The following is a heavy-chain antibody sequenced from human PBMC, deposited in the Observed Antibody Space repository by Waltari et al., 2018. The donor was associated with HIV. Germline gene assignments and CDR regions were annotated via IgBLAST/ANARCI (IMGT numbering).Heavy chain of an antibody. V-gene: IGHV4-39*01. CDR1: GGSISSSSYY. CDR2: IYYSGST. Sequence: QLQLQESGPGLVKPSETLSLTCTVSGGSISSSSYYWGWIRQPPGKGLEWIGSIYYSGSTYYNPSLKSRVTISVDTSKNQFSLKLSSVTAADTAVYYCASRFLEWLVVYWGQGTLVTVSS. J-gene: IGHJ4*02. CDR3: ASRFLEWLVVY. D-gene: IGHD3-3*01.